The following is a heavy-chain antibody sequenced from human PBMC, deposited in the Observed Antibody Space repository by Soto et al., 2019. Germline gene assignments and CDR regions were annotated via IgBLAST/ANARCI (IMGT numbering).Heavy chain of an antibody. CDR2: ISWNSGSI. V-gene: IGHV3-9*01. J-gene: IGHJ4*02. CDR3: ANALRGAAGRFDY. Sequence: EVQLVESGGGLVQPGRSLRLSCAASGFTFDDYAMHWVRQAPGKGLEWVSGISWNSGSIGYADSVKGRFTISRDNAKNSLYLQMNRLRTEDTDLYYYANALRGAAGRFDYWGQGTLFTVSS. D-gene: IGHD6-13*01. CDR1: GFTFDDYA.